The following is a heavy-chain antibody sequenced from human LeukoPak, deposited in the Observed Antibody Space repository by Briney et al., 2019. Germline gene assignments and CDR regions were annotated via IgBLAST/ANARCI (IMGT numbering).Heavy chain of an antibody. CDR2: ISGSGGST. CDR3: AKATQYYYDSSGYVPPYFQH. CDR1: GFTFSSYA. D-gene: IGHD3-22*01. V-gene: IGHV3-23*01. J-gene: IGHJ1*01. Sequence: PGGSLRLSCAASGFTFSSYAMSWVRQAPGKGLEWVSAISGSGGSTYYADSVKGRFTISRDNSKNTLYLQMNSLRAEDTAVYYCAKATQYYYDSSGYVPPYFQHWGQGTLVAVSS.